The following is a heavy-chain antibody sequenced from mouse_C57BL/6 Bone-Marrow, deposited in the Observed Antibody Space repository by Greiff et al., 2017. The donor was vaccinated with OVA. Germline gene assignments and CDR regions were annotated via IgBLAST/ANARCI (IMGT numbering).Heavy chain of an antibody. CDR1: GYAFSSSW. CDR3: ARHEDGYYAYYFDY. V-gene: IGHV1-82*01. D-gene: IGHD2-3*01. J-gene: IGHJ2*01. CDR2: IYPGDGDT. Sequence: VKLQESGPELVKPGASVKISCKASGYAFSSSWMNWVKQRPGKGLEWIGRIYPGDGDTNYTGKFKGKATLTADKSSSTAYMQLSSLTSEDSAVYVCARHEDGYYAYYFDYWGQGTTLTVSS.